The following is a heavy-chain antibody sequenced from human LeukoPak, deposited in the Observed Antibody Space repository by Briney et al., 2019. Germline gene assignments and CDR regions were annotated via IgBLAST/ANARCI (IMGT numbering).Heavy chain of an antibody. Sequence: SETLSLTCTVSGGSISSYYWSWIRQPPGKGPEWIGHIYTSGSTNYNPSLKSRVTISVDTSKNQFSLKLSSVTAADTAVYYCARSSWYSSGWYWFDPWGQGTLVTVSS. D-gene: IGHD6-19*01. CDR3: ARSSWYSSGWYWFDP. CDR2: IYTSGST. J-gene: IGHJ5*02. V-gene: IGHV4-4*09. CDR1: GGSISSYY.